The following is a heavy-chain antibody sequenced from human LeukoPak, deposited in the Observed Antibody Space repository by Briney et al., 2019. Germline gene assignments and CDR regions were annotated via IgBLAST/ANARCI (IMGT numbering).Heavy chain of an antibody. J-gene: IGHJ4*02. CDR2: IEGDGNRI. CDR3: TRDWRDLGYDY. V-gene: IGHV3-74*01. D-gene: IGHD5-12*01. Sequence: GGSLRLSCAASGFTLSAYWMHWVRQAPGKGLMWVSRIEGDGNRITYADSVKGRFTISRDNAKNTLYLQMNSLRAEDTAVYYCTRDWRDLGYDYWGQGTLVTVSS. CDR1: GFTLSAYW.